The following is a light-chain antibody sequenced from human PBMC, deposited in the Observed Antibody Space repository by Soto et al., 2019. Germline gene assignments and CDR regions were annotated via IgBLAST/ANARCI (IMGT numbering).Light chain of an antibody. CDR3: KSYAGSNTYV. Sequence: ALTQPPSASGSPGQSVTISCTGNKNDIGVYDFVSWYQHHPGKAPRLIIYEVVQRPSGVPDRFSGSKSGNTASLTVSGLQAADEADYFCKSYAGSNTYVFGSGTKVTVL. V-gene: IGLV2-8*01. CDR2: EVV. J-gene: IGLJ1*01. CDR1: KNDIGVYDF.